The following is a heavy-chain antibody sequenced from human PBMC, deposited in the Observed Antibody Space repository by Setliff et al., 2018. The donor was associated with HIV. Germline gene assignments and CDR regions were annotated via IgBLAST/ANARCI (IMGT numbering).Heavy chain of an antibody. CDR2: IYHSGSA. CDR1: GGSMNSGGYS. Sequence: SETLSLTCAVSGGSMNSGGYSWSWIRQPPGKGLEWIGYIYHSGSAIYNPSLNSRVIIPADRSKNQFSLKVNSVTAADTAVYYCARADCFSTSCYFGLGGGYYDSWGQGILVTAPQ. CDR3: ARADCFSTSCYFGLGGGYYDS. J-gene: IGHJ4*02. V-gene: IGHV4-30-2*01. D-gene: IGHD2-2*01.